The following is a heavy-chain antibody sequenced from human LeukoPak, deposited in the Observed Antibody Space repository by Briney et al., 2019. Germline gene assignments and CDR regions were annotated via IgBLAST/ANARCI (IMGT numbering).Heavy chain of an antibody. D-gene: IGHD4-17*01. CDR1: GYTFTGYY. J-gene: IGHJ4*02. Sequence: ASVKVSCKASGYTFTGYYMHWVRQAPGQGLEWMGWINPSGGSTSYAQKFQGGVTMTRDMSTSTVYMELSSLRSEDTAVYYCARGSSYVDYYSFDYWGQGTLVTVSS. CDR2: INPSGGST. CDR3: ARGSSYVDYYSFDY. V-gene: IGHV1-46*01.